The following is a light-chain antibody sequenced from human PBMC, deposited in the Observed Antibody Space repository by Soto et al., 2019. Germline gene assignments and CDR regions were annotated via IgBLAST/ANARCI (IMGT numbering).Light chain of an antibody. J-gene: IGKJ3*01. CDR3: QQYYSTPPA. Sequence: DIVMTQSPDYLAVSLGERATINCTSSQSVLYSSNNKNYLAWYQQKPGQPPKLLIYWASTRESGVPDRFSGSGSGTDFTLTISSLQAEDVAVYYCQQYYSTPPAVGPGTKVDIK. CDR2: WAS. CDR1: QSVLYSSNNKNY. V-gene: IGKV4-1*01.